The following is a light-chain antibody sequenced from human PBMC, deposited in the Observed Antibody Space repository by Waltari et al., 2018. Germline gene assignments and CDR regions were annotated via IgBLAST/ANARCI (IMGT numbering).Light chain of an antibody. CDR1: NKNVGSYA. V-gene: IGLV1-36*01. Sequence: QSALTQEASVSGTVGQKVTLSCIGNNKNVGSYAVSWYQQISHGAPKTVMFGDFLPSGIPDRFSGSKSGTTASLTISGLQPEDEADYYCSTWDYSLRAWVFGGGTILTVL. CDR2: GD. CDR3: STWDYSLRAWV. J-gene: IGLJ3*02.